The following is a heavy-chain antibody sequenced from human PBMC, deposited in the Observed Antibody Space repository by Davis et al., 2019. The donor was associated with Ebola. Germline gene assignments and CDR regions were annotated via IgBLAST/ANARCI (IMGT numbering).Heavy chain of an antibody. D-gene: IGHD1-26*01. CDR1: GFTFSDYP. CDR3: GPTGRLTYGIDV. V-gene: IGHV3-23*01. Sequence: GGSLRLSCAASGFTFSDYPMTWICQSSGKGLEWVSTFGVNAVETFYADSVKGRFTISRDNSKNTVYLQMNSLRDEDTAVYFCGPTGRLTYGIDVWGQGTTVTVSS. CDR2: FGVNAVET. J-gene: IGHJ6*02.